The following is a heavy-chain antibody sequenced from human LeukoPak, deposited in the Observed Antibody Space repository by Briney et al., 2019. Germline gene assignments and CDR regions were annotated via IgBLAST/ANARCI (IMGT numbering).Heavy chain of an antibody. CDR1: GGSFSSYY. Sequence: NPSETLSLTCAVYGGSFSSYYWSWIRQPPGKGLEWIGKINHSGSTNYNPSLKSRVTISVDMSKNQFSLKLSSVTAADTAVYYCARLIYYDSSGYLDYWGQGSLVTVSS. CDR2: INHSGST. J-gene: IGHJ4*02. CDR3: ARLIYYDSSGYLDY. V-gene: IGHV4-34*01. D-gene: IGHD3-22*01.